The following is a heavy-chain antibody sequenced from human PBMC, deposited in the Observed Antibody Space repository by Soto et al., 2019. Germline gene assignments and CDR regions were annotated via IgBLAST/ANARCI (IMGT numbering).Heavy chain of an antibody. CDR3: AKDRTIFGVVIIRDYFDY. CDR2: ISGSGGST. J-gene: IGHJ4*02. V-gene: IGHV3-23*01. Sequence: RSLRLSCAASGFTFSSYAMSWVRQAPGKALEWVSAISGSGGSTYYADSVKGRFTISRDNSKNTLYLQMNSLRAGDTAVYYCAKDRTIFGVVIIRDYFDYWGQGTLVTVSS. CDR1: GFTFSSYA. D-gene: IGHD3-3*01.